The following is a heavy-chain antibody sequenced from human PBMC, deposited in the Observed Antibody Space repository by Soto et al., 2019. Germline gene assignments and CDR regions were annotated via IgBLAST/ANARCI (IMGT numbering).Heavy chain of an antibody. CDR2: ISHDERNK. J-gene: IGHJ4*02. V-gene: IGHV3-30*18. D-gene: IGHD4-17*01. CDR3: SKTLTTETTVSDY. CDR1: GFTFSSYA. Sequence: GGSLRLSCAGSGFTFSSYAMHWVRQAPGKGLEWVAVISHDERNKYYADSVKGRFTISRDNSKNTLYLQMNSLRAEDTAVYYCSKTLTTETTVSDYWGQGTLVTVSS.